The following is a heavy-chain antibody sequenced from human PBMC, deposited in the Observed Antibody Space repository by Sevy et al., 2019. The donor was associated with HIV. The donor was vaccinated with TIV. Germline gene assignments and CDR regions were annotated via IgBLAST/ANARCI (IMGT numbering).Heavy chain of an antibody. CDR2: IWHDGSEK. D-gene: IGHD2-21*02. CDR1: GFTFNNYW. V-gene: IGHV3-7*04. CDR3: ARGPLPYIVVVTAIGYFDY. J-gene: IGHJ4*02. Sequence: GGSLRLSCAASGFTFNNYWMSWVRQAPGKGLEWVANIWHDGSEKYHVDSVKGRFTISRDNAKNSLYLQMNSLRAEDTAVYYCARGPLPYIVVVTAIGYFDYWGQGTLVTVSS.